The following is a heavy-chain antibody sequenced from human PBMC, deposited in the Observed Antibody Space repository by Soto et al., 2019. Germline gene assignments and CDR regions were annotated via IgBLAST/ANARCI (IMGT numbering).Heavy chain of an antibody. CDR2: INPSGGST. Sequence: VASVKVSCKASGYTFTSYYMHWVRQAPGQGLEWMGIINPSGGSTSYAQKFQGRVTMTRDTSTSTVYMELSSLRSEDTAVYYCAREKGHIVVVTAPNGMDVWGQGTTVTVSS. J-gene: IGHJ6*02. CDR3: AREKGHIVVVTAPNGMDV. V-gene: IGHV1-46*01. CDR1: GYTFTSYY. D-gene: IGHD2-21*02.